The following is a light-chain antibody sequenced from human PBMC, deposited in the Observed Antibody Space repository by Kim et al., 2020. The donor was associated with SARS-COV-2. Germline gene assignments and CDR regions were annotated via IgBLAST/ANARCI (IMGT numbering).Light chain of an antibody. CDR2: GKT. V-gene: IGLV3-19*01. CDR3: MSRDTDGPHNYV. Sequence: LGRTVRITCQGDSLRSYLASWYQQKPGQAPLLVIYGKTNRPSGIPDRFSGSSSGRTASLTITGTQAEDEADYYCMSRDTDGPHNYVFGTGTKVTVL. CDR1: SLRSYL. J-gene: IGLJ1*01.